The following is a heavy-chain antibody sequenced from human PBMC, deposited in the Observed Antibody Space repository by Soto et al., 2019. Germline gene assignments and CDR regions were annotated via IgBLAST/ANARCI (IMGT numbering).Heavy chain of an antibody. CDR3: AKDFIPRNSIYDPFDI. V-gene: IGHV3-23*01. J-gene: IGHJ3*02. D-gene: IGHD2-21*01. CDR1: GFNFANYA. CDR2: VGGGGSDT. Sequence: EGRLLESGGGLVQPGGSLEVSCRASGFNFANYAMSWVRQAPGKGPEWVSSVGGGGSDTKYADSVRGRFTISRDDSKNTLFLHMNGLRAEDTAIYFCAKDFIPRNSIYDPFDIWGQGTTVTVCS.